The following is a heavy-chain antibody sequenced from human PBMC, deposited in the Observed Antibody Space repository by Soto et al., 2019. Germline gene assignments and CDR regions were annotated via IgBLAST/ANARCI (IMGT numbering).Heavy chain of an antibody. CDR1: GFTFDDYA. CDR3: AKDSSGGILDAFDI. V-gene: IGHV3-9*01. D-gene: IGHD2-15*01. CDR2: ISWNSKNI. Sequence: PGGSLRLSCAASGFTFDDYAMHWVRQAPGKGLEWVSGISWNSKNIGYADSVKGRFTISRDNAKNSLYLRMNSLRAEDTALYYCAKDSSGGILDAFDIWGQGTMVTVSS. J-gene: IGHJ3*02.